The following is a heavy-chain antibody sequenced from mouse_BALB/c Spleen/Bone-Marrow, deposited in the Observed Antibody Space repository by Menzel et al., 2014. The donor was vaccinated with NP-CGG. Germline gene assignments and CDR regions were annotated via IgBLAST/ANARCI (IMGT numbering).Heavy chain of an antibody. V-gene: IGHV1-69*01. CDR3: AREDYGYGAMDY. Sequence: VHLVESGAELVMPGASVKMSCKASGYTFTDYWMHWVKQRPGQGLEWIGAIDTSDSYTSYNQKFKGKATLTVDESSSTAYMQLSSLTSEDSAVYYCAREDYGYGAMDYWGQGTSVTVSS. J-gene: IGHJ4*01. CDR1: GYTFTDYW. D-gene: IGHD2-2*01. CDR2: IDTSDSYT.